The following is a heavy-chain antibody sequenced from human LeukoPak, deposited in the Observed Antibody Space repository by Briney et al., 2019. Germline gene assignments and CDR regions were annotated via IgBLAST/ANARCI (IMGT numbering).Heavy chain of an antibody. J-gene: IGHJ6*03. D-gene: IGHD3-10*01. CDR1: GGSFSGYY. Sequence: SETLSLTCAVYGGSFSGYYWSWIRQPPGKGLEWIGEINHSGSTNYNPSLKSRVTISVDTSKNQFSLKLSSVTAADTAVYYCARRVTMVRGVKIRYMDVWGKGTTATISS. CDR2: INHSGST. V-gene: IGHV4-34*01. CDR3: ARRVTMVRGVKIRYMDV.